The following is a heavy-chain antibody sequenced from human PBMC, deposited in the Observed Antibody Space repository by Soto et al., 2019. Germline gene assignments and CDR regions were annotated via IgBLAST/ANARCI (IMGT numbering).Heavy chain of an antibody. D-gene: IGHD4-4*01. V-gene: IGHV4-30-4*01. Sequence: SETLSLTCTVSCGSISSGDYCWSWIRQPPGKGLEWIGYIYYSGSTYYNPSLKSRVTISVDTSKNQFSLKLSSVTAADTAVYYCARGRYATTVSDYYYYALDVWGQGTTVTVSS. CDR3: ARGRYATTVSDYYYYALDV. CDR2: IYYSGST. J-gene: IGHJ6*02. CDR1: CGSISSGDYC.